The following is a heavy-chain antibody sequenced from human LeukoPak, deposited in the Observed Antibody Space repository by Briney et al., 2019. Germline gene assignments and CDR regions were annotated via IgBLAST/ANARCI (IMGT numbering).Heavy chain of an antibody. CDR3: ARVVPAAMEFFDY. CDR2: IIPIFGTA. CDR1: GGTFSSYA. J-gene: IGHJ4*02. V-gene: IGHV1-69*06. Sequence: SVKVSCEASGGTFSSYAISWVRQAPGQGLEWMGGIIPIFGTANYAQKVQGRVTITADKSTSTAYMELSSLRSEDTAVYYCARVVPAAMEFFDYWGQGTLVTVSS. D-gene: IGHD2-2*01.